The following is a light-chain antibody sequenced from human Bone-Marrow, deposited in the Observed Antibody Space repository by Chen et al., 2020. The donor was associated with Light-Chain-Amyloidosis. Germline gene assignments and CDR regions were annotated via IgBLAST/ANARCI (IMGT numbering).Light chain of an antibody. V-gene: IGLV2-23*02. CDR2: EVT. J-gene: IGLJ3*02. CDR3: CSYAGSRTRV. Sequence: QSALAQAAAWYGSPWLSITFSCTGTSTDFGAYNLFSSYQQHPGRAPKLMIYEVTKRPSGVSDRFSGSKSRNTASLTISGLQAEDEADFYCCSYAGSRTRVFGGGTKLTVL. CDR1: STDFGAYNL.